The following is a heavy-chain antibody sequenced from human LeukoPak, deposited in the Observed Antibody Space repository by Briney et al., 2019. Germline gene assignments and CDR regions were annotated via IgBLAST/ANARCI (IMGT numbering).Heavy chain of an antibody. J-gene: IGHJ4*02. V-gene: IGHV1-18*01. Sequence: ASVTVSFKASGYTFTSYGISWVRQAPGQGLEWMGWISAYNGNTNYAQKLQGRVTMTTDTSTSTAYMELRSLRSDDTAVYYCARVGYSGSPYIGFDYWGQGTLVTVSS. CDR1: GYTFTSYG. D-gene: IGHD1-26*01. CDR2: ISAYNGNT. CDR3: ARVGYSGSPYIGFDY.